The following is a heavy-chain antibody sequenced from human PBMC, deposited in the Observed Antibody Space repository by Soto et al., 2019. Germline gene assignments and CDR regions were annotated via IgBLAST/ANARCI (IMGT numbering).Heavy chain of an antibody. J-gene: IGHJ3*02. CDR2: IYYSGST. CDR3: ARDRPNYGGNLPIDAFDI. D-gene: IGHD4-17*01. V-gene: IGHV4-59*01. Sequence: SETLSLTCTVSGGSISSYYWSWIRQPPGKGLEWIGYIYYSGSTNYNPSLKSRVTISVDTSKNQFSLKLSSVTAADTAAYYCARDRPNYGGNLPIDAFDIWGQGTMVTVSS. CDR1: GGSISSYY.